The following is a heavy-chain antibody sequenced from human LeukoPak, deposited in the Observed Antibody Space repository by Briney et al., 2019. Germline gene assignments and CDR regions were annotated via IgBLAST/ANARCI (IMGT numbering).Heavy chain of an antibody. CDR1: GFTFGDYA. V-gene: IGHV3-49*04. D-gene: IGHD3-10*01. J-gene: IGHJ6*02. Sequence: GGSLRLSCTASGFTFGDYAMSWVRQAPGKGLEWVGFIRSKAYGGTTEYAASVKGRFTISRDDSKSIAYLQMNSLKTEDTAVYYCTRAGYGSGSYGMDVWGQGTTVTVSS. CDR2: IRSKAYGGTT. CDR3: TRAGYGSGSYGMDV.